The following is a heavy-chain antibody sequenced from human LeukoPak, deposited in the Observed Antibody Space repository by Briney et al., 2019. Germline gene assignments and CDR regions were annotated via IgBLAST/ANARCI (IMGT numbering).Heavy chain of an antibody. CDR3: ARIGVYGDSFDI. CDR1: GFIFSTYG. J-gene: IGHJ3*02. V-gene: IGHV3-7*05. CDR2: IKEDGTEK. D-gene: IGHD2-8*01. Sequence: GRSLRLSCTASGFIFSTYGMHWVRQAPGKGLEWVANIKEDGTEKHYVDSVMGRFTISRDNAKNSLYLQMNNLRAEDTALYYCARIGVYGDSFDIWGQGTMVTVSS.